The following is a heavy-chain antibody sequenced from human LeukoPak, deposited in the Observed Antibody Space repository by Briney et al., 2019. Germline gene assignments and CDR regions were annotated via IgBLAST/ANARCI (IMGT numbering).Heavy chain of an antibody. CDR2: IISISGSP. CDR1: GGTFSDST. D-gene: IGHD6-6*01. V-gene: IGHV1-69*05. J-gene: IGHJ4*02. CDR3: AGDFQAARLHMFEF. Sequence: GASVKVSCKVSGGTFSDSTLSWVRQVPGQGLEWMGGIISISGSPNYAQGFQGRVTFTTDESTSTAYMELWSLTSEDTAVYYCAGDFQAARLHMFEFWGQGSLVTVSS.